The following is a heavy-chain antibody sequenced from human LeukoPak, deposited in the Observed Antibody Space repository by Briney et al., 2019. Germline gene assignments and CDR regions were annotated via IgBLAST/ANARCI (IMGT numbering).Heavy chain of an antibody. CDR2: ISSSGGST. CDR1: GFTFSTYA. CDR3: ANVYSLNY. V-gene: IGHV3-23*01. Sequence: GGSLGLSCAASGFTFSTYAMSWVRQAPGKGLEWVSAISSSGGSTYYADSVKGRFTISRDNSKNTLFLQMNSLRAEDTAVYYCANVYSLNYWGQGTLVTVSS. D-gene: IGHD2-21*01. J-gene: IGHJ4*02.